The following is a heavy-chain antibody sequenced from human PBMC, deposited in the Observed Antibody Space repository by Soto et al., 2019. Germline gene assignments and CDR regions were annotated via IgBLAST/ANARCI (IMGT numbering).Heavy chain of an antibody. V-gene: IGHV1-69*01. CDR1: GGNPSNSA. CDR3: ARGGSGYTWFNEF. CDR2: IIPVFQTA. D-gene: IGHD3-22*01. Sequence: QVHLLLQSGAEVKKPGSSVKVACKASGGNPSNSAISWVRQAPGQGLEWMGGIIPVFQTAYYTQRFQGRVTITADESTNTAYMELSSLRSEDTAIYYCARGGSGYTWFNEFWGQGTLVTVSS. J-gene: IGHJ4*02.